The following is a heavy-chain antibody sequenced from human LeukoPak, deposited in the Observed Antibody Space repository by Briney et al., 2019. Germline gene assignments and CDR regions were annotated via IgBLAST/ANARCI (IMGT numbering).Heavy chain of an antibody. CDR3: AKGGPGDALYGITFGGVIVKGGPLAY. J-gene: IGHJ4*02. CDR1: GFTFSSYG. V-gene: IGHV3-30*18. CDR2: ISYDGSNK. Sequence: PGRSLRLSCAASGFTFSSYGMHWVRQAPGKGLEWVAVISYDGSNKYYADSVKGRFTISRDNSKNTLYLQMHSLRAEATAVYYCAKGGPGDALYGITFGGVIVKGGPLAYWGQGTLVTVSS. D-gene: IGHD3-16*02.